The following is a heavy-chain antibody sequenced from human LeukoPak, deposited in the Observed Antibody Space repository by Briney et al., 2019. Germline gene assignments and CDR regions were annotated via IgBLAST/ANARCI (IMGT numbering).Heavy chain of an antibody. V-gene: IGHV4-4*07. CDR3: ARDSAAAPYYFDY. CDR2: IYSSGST. D-gene: IGHD2-2*01. Sequence: SETLSLTCTVSGGSISSCYWSWIRQPAGKVLEWIGRIYSSGSTNYNPSLKSRITMPVDTSKNQFSLKLTSVTAADTAVYFCARDSAAAPYYFDYWGQGTLVTVSS. J-gene: IGHJ4*02. CDR1: GGSISSCY.